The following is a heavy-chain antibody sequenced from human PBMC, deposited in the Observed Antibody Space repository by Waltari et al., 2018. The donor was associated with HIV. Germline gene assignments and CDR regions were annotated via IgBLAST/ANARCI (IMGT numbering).Heavy chain of an antibody. CDR2: ISSSSSTI. Sequence: EVQLVESGGGLVQPGGSLRLSCAASGFTFSSYSMNWVRQAPGKGLEWVSYISSSSSTIYYADSVKGRFTISRDNAKNSLYLQMNSLRAEDTAVYYCARVLPPYDFWSGYFYYYYYGMDVWGQGTTVTVSS. J-gene: IGHJ6*02. V-gene: IGHV3-48*01. CDR1: GFTFSSYS. D-gene: IGHD3-3*01. CDR3: ARVLPPYDFWSGYFYYYYYGMDV.